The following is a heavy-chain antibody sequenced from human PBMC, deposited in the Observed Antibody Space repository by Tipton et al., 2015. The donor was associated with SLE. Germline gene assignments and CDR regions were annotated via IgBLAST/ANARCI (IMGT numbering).Heavy chain of an antibody. Sequence: TLSLTCTMSGGSISSSLYYWGWIGQSPGKGLEWIGSIYYSGTSFYNTSLKSRVTMSLDTSKNLFSLKLSSVTAADTAVYYCAREGLYFYYMDVWGKGATVTVSS. CDR3: AREGLYFYYMDV. V-gene: IGHV4-39*02. J-gene: IGHJ6*03. CDR2: IYYSGTS. D-gene: IGHD3/OR15-3a*01. CDR1: GGSISSSLYY.